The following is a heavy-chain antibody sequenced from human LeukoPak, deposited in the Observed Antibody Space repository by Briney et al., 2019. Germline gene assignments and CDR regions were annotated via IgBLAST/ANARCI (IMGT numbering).Heavy chain of an antibody. CDR2: IYSGGST. V-gene: IGHV3-66*01. J-gene: IGHJ6*02. CDR3: ARDPGNGDYYYYGMDV. Sequence: GGSLRLSCAASGFTVSSNYMSWVRQAPGKGLEWVSVIYSGGSTYYADSVKGRFTISRDNSKNTLYLQMNSLRAEDTAVYYCARDPGNGDYYYYGMDVWGQGTTVTVSS. CDR1: GFTVSSNY. D-gene: IGHD4-17*01.